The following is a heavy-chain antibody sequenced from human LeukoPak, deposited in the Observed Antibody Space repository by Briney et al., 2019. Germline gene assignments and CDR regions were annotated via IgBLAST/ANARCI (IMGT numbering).Heavy chain of an antibody. V-gene: IGHV4-59*01. CDR1: GGSISSYY. CDR3: ARLTYYYDSSGYSGTDY. J-gene: IGHJ4*02. CDR2: IYYSGST. Sequence: SETLSLTCTVSGGSISSYYWSWIRQPPGKGLEWIGYIYYSGSTNYNPSLESRVTISVDTSKNQFSLKLSSVTAADTAVYYCARLTYYYDSSGYSGTDYWGQGTLVTVSS. D-gene: IGHD3-22*01.